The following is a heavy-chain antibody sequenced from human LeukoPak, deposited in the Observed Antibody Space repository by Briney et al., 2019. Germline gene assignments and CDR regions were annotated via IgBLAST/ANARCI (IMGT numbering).Heavy chain of an antibody. J-gene: IGHJ4*02. CDR1: GFTFSSYG. CDR2: ISYDGSNK. CDR3: AAQSEVVVVVAATPDAEGSEGDY. Sequence: GGSLRLSCAASGFTFSSYGMHWVRQAPGKGLEWVAVISYDGSNKYYADSVKGRFTISRDNSKNTLYLQMNSLRAEDTAVYYCAAQSEVVVVVAATPDAEGSEGDYWGQGTLVTVSS. V-gene: IGHV3-30*03. D-gene: IGHD2-15*01.